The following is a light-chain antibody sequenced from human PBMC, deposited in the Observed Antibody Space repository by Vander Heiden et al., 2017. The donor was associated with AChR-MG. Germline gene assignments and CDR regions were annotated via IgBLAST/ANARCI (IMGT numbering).Light chain of an antibody. J-gene: IGKJ2*01. CDR1: QSVLYSSNNKSY. V-gene: IGKV4-1*01. CDR2: WAS. CDR3: QQYYSTPYT. Sequence: DIVMTQSPDSLAVSLGERATINCKSSQSVLYSSNNKSYLDWFQQKPGQPPKLLIYWASTRESGVPDRFSGSGSGTDFTLTISSLQAEDVAVYYCQQYYSTPYTFGQGTKLEIK.